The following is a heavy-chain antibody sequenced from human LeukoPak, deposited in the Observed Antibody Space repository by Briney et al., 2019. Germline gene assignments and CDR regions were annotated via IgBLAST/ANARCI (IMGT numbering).Heavy chain of an antibody. CDR1: VDSLRSSPYY. Sequence: SETLSLTCTVSVDSLRSSPYYGGWIRQPPGKGLEWVGTIYYSGSTYYNPSLKRRVTISVDTSKNQFYLKLTSVTAADTAVYYCARPVPSRLGWFDPWGQGTLVTVSS. D-gene: IGHD1-1*01. V-gene: IGHV4-39*01. J-gene: IGHJ5*02. CDR2: IYYSGST. CDR3: ARPVPSRLGWFDP.